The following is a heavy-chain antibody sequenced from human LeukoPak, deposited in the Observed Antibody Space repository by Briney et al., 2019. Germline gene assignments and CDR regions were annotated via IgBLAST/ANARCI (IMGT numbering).Heavy chain of an antibody. D-gene: IGHD5-12*01. CDR2: ISAYNGNT. V-gene: IGHV1-18*01. CDR1: GYTFTSYG. J-gene: IGHJ5*02. CDR3: ARGRRATGFGNWFDP. Sequence: ASVKVSCKASGYTFTSYGISWVRQAPGQGLEWMGWISAYNGNTNYAQKLQGRVTMTTDTSTSTAYMELRSLRSDDTAAYYCARGRRATGFGNWFDPWGQGTLVTVSS.